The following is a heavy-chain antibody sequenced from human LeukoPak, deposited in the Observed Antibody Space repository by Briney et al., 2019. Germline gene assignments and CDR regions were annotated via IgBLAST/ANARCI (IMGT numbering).Heavy chain of an antibody. Sequence: GGSLRLSCAASGFTFSSYEMNWVRQAPGKGLEWVSYISSSGSTIYYADSVKGRFTISRDNAKNSLYLQMNSLRAEDTAVYYCARGGSRVLWFGEYNWFDPWGQGTLVTVSS. CDR1: GFTFSSYE. J-gene: IGHJ5*02. D-gene: IGHD3-10*01. CDR3: ARGGSRVLWFGEYNWFDP. CDR2: ISSSGSTI. V-gene: IGHV3-48*03.